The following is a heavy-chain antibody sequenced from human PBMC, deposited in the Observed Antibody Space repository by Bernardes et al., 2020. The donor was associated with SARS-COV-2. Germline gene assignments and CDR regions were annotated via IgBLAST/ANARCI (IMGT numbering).Heavy chain of an antibody. D-gene: IGHD1-1*01. CDR2: FDPEDGET. Sequence: SVKVSCKVSGYTLTELSMHWVRQAPGKGLEWMGGFDPEDGETIYAQKFQGRVTMTEDTSTDTAYMELSSLRSEDTAVYYCATTTPINRQNWFDPWGQGTLVTVSS. CDR1: GYTLTELS. V-gene: IGHV1-24*01. CDR3: ATTTPINRQNWFDP. J-gene: IGHJ5*02.